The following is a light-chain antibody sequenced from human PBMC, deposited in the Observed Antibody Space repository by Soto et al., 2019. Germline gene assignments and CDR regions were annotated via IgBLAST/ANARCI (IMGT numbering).Light chain of an antibody. CDR2: GPS. V-gene: IGKV3-20*01. Sequence: EIVLTQSPGTLSLSPGERATLSCRASQSISSSYLAWYQQKPGQAPRLLIYGPSSRATGIPDRLSGSGSGTDFTLTINRLEPEDFAVYYCQQYDSSPRTFGQGTKVDI. CDR1: QSISSSY. J-gene: IGKJ1*01. CDR3: QQYDSSPRT.